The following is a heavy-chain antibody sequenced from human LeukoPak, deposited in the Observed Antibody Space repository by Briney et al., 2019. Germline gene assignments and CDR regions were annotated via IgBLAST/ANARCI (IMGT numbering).Heavy chain of an antibody. CDR2: ISSSSSYI. Sequence: PGGSLRLSCAASGFTFSSYSMNWVRQAPGKGLEWVSSISSSSSYIYYADSVKGRFTISRDNAKNSLYLQMNSLRAEDTAVYYCAREGLHNWGTNWFDPWGQGTLVTVPS. CDR3: AREGLHNWGTNWFDP. V-gene: IGHV3-21*01. CDR1: GFTFSSYS. J-gene: IGHJ5*02. D-gene: IGHD5-24*01.